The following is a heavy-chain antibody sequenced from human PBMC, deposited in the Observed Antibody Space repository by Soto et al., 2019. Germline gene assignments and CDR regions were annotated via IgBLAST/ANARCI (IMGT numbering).Heavy chain of an antibody. Sequence: QVQLVQSGAEVKKPGSSVKVSCKASGGTFSSYAISWVRQAPGQGLEWMGGIIPISETTNYAQKFQGRVMITADESKSTAYMELSSLRSEDTAVYYCARSQGSSTSLEIYYYYYYGRDVWGQGTTVTVSS. CDR3: ARSQGSSTSLEIYYYYYYGRDV. D-gene: IGHD2-2*01. CDR2: IIPISETT. J-gene: IGHJ6*02. V-gene: IGHV1-69*01. CDR1: GGTFSSYA.